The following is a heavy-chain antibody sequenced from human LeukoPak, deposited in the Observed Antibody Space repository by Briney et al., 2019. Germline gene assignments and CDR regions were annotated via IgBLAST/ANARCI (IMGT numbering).Heavy chain of an antibody. CDR2: ISSGSSTI. V-gene: IGHV3-48*04. CDR1: GFTFSTYA. Sequence: GGSLRLSCAASGFTFSTYAMTWVRQAPGKGLEWLAYISSGSSTIYYADSVKGRFTISRDNTNDSLFLQMNSLRVDDTAVYYCVRGGTYWTVSWGQGTLVNVS. CDR3: VRGGTYWTVS. J-gene: IGHJ5*01.